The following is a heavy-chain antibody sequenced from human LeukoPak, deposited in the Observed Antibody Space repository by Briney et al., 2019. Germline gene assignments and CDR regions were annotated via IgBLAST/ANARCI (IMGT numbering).Heavy chain of an antibody. D-gene: IGHD6-19*01. CDR1: GFTFSSAW. CDR2: IKSKSDGATT. V-gene: IGHV3-15*01. CDR3: GAEYSGGWYVFDS. J-gene: IGHJ4*02. Sequence: GGSLRLSCATSGFTFSSAWMSWVRQAPGKGREWVGRIKSKSDGATTEYAAPVKGRFIISRDDSKNTLRLQMNSLKTEDTAVYYCGAEYSGGWYVFDSWGQGTLVTVSA.